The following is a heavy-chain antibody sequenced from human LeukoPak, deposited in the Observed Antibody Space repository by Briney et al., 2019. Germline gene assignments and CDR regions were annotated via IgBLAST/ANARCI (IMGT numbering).Heavy chain of an antibody. Sequence: GGSLRLSCAASGFAFSSYAMSWVRQAPGKGLEWVSAISGSGGSTYHADSVKGRFTVSRDNSKNTLYLQMNSLRAEDTAVYYCVKDRVDYYGSGSFYRATTFDYWGQGTLVTVSS. CDR2: ISGSGGST. CDR3: VKDRVDYYGSGSFYRATTFDY. D-gene: IGHD3-10*01. CDR1: GFAFSSYA. V-gene: IGHV3-23*01. J-gene: IGHJ4*02.